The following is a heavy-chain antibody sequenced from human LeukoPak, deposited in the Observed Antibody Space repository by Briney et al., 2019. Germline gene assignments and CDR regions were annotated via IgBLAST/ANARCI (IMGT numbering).Heavy chain of an antibody. D-gene: IGHD3-10*01. CDR3: ARSFLGWFGELLRPSDY. V-gene: IGHV1-18*01. Sequence: GASVKVSCKASGGTFSSYGISWVRQAPGQGLEWMGWISAYNGNTNYAQKLQGRVTMTTDTSTSTAYMELRSLRSDDTAVYYCARSFLGWFGELLRPSDYWGQGTLVTVSS. CDR1: GGTFSSYG. J-gene: IGHJ4*02. CDR2: ISAYNGNT.